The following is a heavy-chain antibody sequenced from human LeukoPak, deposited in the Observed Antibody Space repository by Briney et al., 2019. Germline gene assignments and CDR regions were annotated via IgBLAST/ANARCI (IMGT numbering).Heavy chain of an antibody. CDR2: IIPIFGTA. J-gene: IGHJ5*02. D-gene: IGHD2-2*01. V-gene: IGHV1-69*05. CDR3: ARAGCSSTSCYFYWFDP. CDR1: GGTFSSYA. Sequence: SVKVSCKXSGGTFSSYAISWVRQAPGQGLEWMGGIIPIFGTANYSQKFQGRVTITTDESTSTAYMELSSLRSEDTAVYYCARAGCSSTSCYFYWFDPWGQGTLVTVSS.